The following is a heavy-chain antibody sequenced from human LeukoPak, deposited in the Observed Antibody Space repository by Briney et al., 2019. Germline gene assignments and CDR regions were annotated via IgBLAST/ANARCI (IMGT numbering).Heavy chain of an antibody. D-gene: IGHD3-10*01. CDR1: GGSFSGYY. Sequence: PSETLSLTCAVYGGSFSGYYWSWIRQPPGKGLEWIGEINHSGSTNYNPSLKSRVTISVDTSKNQFSLKLSSVTAADTAVYYCARKFTSMVRGVITFDWGQGTLATVSS. J-gene: IGHJ4*02. V-gene: IGHV4-34*01. CDR3: ARKFTSMVRGVITFD. CDR2: INHSGST.